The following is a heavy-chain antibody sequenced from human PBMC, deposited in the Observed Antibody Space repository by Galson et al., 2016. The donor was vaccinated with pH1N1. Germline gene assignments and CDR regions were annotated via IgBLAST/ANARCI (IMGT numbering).Heavy chain of an antibody. V-gene: IGHV4-4*02. CDR3: AREGGVYYGSGRHENWFDP. Sequence: ETLSLTCAVSGGSISSSNWWSWVRQPPGKGLGWIGEIYHSGSTSYNPSLKSRVTISLDKSKNQFSLKLSSVTAADTAVYYCAREGGVYYGSGRHENWFDPWGQGTLVTV. J-gene: IGHJ5*02. D-gene: IGHD3-10*01. CDR1: GGSISSSNW. CDR2: IYHSGST.